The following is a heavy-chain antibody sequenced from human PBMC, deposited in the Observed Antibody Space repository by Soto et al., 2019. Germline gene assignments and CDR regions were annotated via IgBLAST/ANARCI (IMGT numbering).Heavy chain of an antibody. CDR2: IWYDGSNK. J-gene: IGHJ6*03. D-gene: IGHD2-2*01. CDR1: GFTFSSYG. V-gene: IGHV3-33*01. CDR3: ARDGGYCGSTSCGGYYMDV. Sequence: QVQLVESGGGVVQPGRSLRLSCAASGFTFSSYGMHWVRQAPGKGLEWVAVIWYDGSNKYYADSVKGRFTISRDNSKNTLYLQMNSLRAEDTAVYYCARDGGYCGSTSCGGYYMDVWGKGTTVTVSS.